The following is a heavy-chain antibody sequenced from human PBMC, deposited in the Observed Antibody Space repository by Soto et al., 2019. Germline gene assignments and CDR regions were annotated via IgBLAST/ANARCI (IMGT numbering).Heavy chain of an antibody. CDR3: ARDRGDFSGWYVSFDI. CDR2: ISYDVNNK. CDR1: GFTFNTYA. V-gene: IGHV3-33*05. Sequence: PGGSLRLSCAASGFTFNTYAMHWVRQAPGKGLEWVAVISYDVNNKYYADSVRGRFTISRDNSENTLYLQMNSLRAEDTAVYYFARDRGDFSGWYVSFDIWGQGTTVTVSS. J-gene: IGHJ3*02. D-gene: IGHD6-19*01.